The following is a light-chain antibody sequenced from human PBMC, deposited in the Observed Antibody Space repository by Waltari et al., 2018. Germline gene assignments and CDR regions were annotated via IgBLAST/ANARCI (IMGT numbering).Light chain of an antibody. Sequence: EFVLTQSPDTLSLSPGGRATLSCRASQSLSRSRLAWYQQKPGQAPRLLIYAASSRATGIPDRFSGSGSCTDFSRTISRVEPEDVAVYYCQQYSSSGMYTFGQGTTLEIQ. CDR2: AAS. CDR1: QSLSRSR. CDR3: QQYSSSGMYT. J-gene: IGKJ2*01. V-gene: IGKV3-20*01.